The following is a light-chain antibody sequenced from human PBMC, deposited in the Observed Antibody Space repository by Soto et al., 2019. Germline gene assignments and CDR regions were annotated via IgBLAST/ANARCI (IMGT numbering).Light chain of an antibody. V-gene: IGKV1-5*03. Sequence: DIQMTQSPSTLSASLGDRVTITCRASQTISAWVAWYQQKPGKAPKLLIYKTSSLESGVPPRFSGSGSGTEFTLTISSLQSEDFAVYYCQQYNNWPRTFGQGAKVDI. J-gene: IGKJ1*01. CDR2: KTS. CDR1: QTISAW. CDR3: QQYNNWPRT.